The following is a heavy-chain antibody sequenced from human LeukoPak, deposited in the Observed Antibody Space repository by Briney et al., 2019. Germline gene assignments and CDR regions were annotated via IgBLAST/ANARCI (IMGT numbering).Heavy chain of an antibody. J-gene: IGHJ6*02. CDR1: GGSISSYY. CDR2: IYYSGST. V-gene: IGHV4-59*08. CDR3: ARGCSSTSCYSPSYYYYYGMDV. Sequence: PSETLSLTCTVSGGSISSYYWSWIRQPPGKGLEWIGYIYYSGSTNYNPSLKSRVTISVDTSKNQFSLKLSSVTAADTAVYYCARGCSSTSCYSPSYYYYYGMDVWGQGTTVTVSS. D-gene: IGHD2-2*01.